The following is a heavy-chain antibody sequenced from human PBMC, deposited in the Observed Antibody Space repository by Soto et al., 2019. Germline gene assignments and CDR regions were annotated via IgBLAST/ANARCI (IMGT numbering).Heavy chain of an antibody. CDR1: GFTFSPYY. Sequence: EVQLVESGGGLVQPGGSPRLSCAASGFTFSPYYMHWVRQVPGQGLVWVSYINSVGTTSYADSVRGRFTVSRDNAKNTLYLEMNSLTGEDTALYYCARGGCSSTSCLDVWGEGTTVTVSS. J-gene: IGHJ6*04. D-gene: IGHD2-2*01. CDR3: ARGGCSSTSCLDV. V-gene: IGHV3-74*01. CDR2: INSVGTT.